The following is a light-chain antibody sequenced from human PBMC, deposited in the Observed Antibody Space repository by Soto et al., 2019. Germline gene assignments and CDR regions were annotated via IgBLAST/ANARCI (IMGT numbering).Light chain of an antibody. V-gene: IGKV3-11*01. Sequence: EIVVTQSPATLSLSPGERATLSCRASQGVSSHLAWYQQKPGQAPRLLIYDASNRATGIPARFSGSGSGTDFTLTISSLEPEDFAVYYCQQRADWWTFGQGTKVEVK. CDR2: DAS. CDR1: QGVSSH. CDR3: QQRADWWT. J-gene: IGKJ1*01.